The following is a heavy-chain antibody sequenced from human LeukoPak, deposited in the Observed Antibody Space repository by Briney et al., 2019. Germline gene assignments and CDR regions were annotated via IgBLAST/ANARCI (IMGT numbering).Heavy chain of an antibody. Sequence: SETLSLTCTVSGXSISSYYWSWIRQPPGKGLEWIGYIYYSGSTNYNPSLKSRVTISVDTSKNQFSLKLSSVTAADTAVYYCARVHGGWFDPWGQGTLVTVSS. J-gene: IGHJ5*02. CDR2: IYYSGST. D-gene: IGHD3-3*01. V-gene: IGHV4-59*01. CDR3: ARVHGGWFDP. CDR1: GXSISSYY.